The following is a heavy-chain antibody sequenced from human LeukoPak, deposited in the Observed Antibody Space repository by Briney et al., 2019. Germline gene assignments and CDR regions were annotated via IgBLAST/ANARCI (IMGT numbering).Heavy chain of an antibody. CDR1: GGSISTYY. CDR2: IYYSGST. J-gene: IGHJ2*01. CDR3: ARGGASSASDWYLDL. D-gene: IGHD3-22*01. V-gene: IGHV4-59*01. Sequence: SETLSLTCTVSGGSISTYYWSWTRRPPGKGLEWLGYIYYSGSTNYNPSLKSRVTISVDTSKNQFSLKLSSVTAADTAVYYCARGGASSASDWYLDLWGRGTLVTVSS.